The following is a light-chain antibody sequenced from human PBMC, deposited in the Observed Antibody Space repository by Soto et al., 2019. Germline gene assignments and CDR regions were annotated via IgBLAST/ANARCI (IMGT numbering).Light chain of an antibody. CDR1: RSNIGAAYG. CDR3: QSYDSSLSGFYV. J-gene: IGLJ1*01. CDR2: DDS. V-gene: IGLV1-40*01. Sequence: SVLTQAPSVSGAPGQRVTISCTGGRSNIGAAYGVHWYQHLPGTAPKLLIYDDSNRPSGVPDRFSGSKSGTSASLDITGLQAEDEADYYCQSYDSSLSGFYVFGTGTKVTVL.